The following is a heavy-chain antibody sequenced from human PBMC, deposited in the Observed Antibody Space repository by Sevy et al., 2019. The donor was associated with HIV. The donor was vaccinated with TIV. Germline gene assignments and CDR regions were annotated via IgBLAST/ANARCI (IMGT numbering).Heavy chain of an antibody. J-gene: IGHJ5*01. D-gene: IGHD4-17*01. Sequence: SETLSLTCPVSGGSMRSTSYYWGWIRQPPGKGLEWIASFDYARTTYYTPALKSRVTISGDMSKNQFSLKLKSVTVADTAFYYCARYLRGDYAGGFDSWGQGTLVTVSS. CDR3: ARYLRGDYAGGFDS. CDR2: FDYARTT. V-gene: IGHV4-39*01. CDR1: GGSMRSTSYY.